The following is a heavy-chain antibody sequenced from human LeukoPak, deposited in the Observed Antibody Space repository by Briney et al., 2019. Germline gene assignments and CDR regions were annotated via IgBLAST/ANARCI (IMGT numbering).Heavy chain of an antibody. D-gene: IGHD6-6*01. J-gene: IGHJ4*02. CDR1: GFTFSNYV. V-gene: IGHV3-23*01. Sequence: GGSLRLSCAASGFTFSNYVMTWVRQAPGKGLEWVSGISAIGGSTYYADSVKGRFTVSRDNSKNTLYLQMNSLRAEDTALYYCAKDDGSSSYYFDNWGQGTLVTVSS. CDR2: ISAIGGST. CDR3: AKDDGSSSYYFDN.